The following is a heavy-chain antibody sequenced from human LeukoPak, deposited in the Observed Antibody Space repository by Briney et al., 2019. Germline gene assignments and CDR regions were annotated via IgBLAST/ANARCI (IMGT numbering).Heavy chain of an antibody. Sequence: PSETLSLTCTVSGGSISSSSYYWGWIRQPPGKGLEWIGSIYYSGSTYYNPSLKSRVTISINTSKNQFSLKLSSVAAADTAVYYCARTDDFWSGSLEWGTERRRTRLNAFDIWGQGTMVTVSS. J-gene: IGHJ3*02. CDR1: GGSISSSSYY. V-gene: IGHV4-39*07. CDR3: ARTDDFWSGSLEWGTERRRTRLNAFDI. D-gene: IGHD3-3*01. CDR2: IYYSGST.